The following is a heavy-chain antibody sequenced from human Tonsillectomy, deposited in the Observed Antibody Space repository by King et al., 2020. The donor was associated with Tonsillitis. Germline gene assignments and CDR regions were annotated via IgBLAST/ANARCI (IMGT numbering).Heavy chain of an antibody. V-gene: IGHV3-30*03. D-gene: IGHD3-22*01. CDR3: ASRYVSSGYYYAPHFDY. CDR2: ISYDGSNK. J-gene: IGHJ4*02. CDR1: GFTFSSYG. Sequence: VQLVESGGGVVQPGRSLRLSCAASGFTFSSYGMHWVRQAPGKGLEWVAVISYDGSNKYYADSVKGRFTISRDNSKNTLYLQMNSLRAEDTAVYYCASRYVSSGYYYAPHFDYWGQGTLVTVSS.